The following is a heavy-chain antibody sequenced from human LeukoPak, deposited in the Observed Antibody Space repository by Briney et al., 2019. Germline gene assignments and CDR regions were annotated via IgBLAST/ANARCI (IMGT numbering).Heavy chain of an antibody. J-gene: IGHJ4*02. CDR1: GDSVSSNSAA. CDR2: TYYRSKWYN. D-gene: IGHD3-10*01. V-gene: IGHV6-1*01. Sequence: SQTLSLTCAISGDSVSSNSAAWNWIRQSPSRGLEWLGRTYYRSKWYNDYAVSVKSRITINPDTSKNQFSLKLSSVTAADTAVYYCAYNSGSWRDYWGQGTLVTVSS. CDR3: AYNSGSWRDY.